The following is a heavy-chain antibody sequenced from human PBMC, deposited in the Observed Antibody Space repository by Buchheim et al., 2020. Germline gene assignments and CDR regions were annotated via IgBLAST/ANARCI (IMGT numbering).Heavy chain of an antibody. CDR2: ISYDGSNK. CDR1: GFTFSSYG. Sequence: QVQLVESGGGVVQPGRSLRLSCAASGFTFSSYGMHWVRQAPGKGLEWVAVISYDGSNKYYADSVKRRFTISRDNSKNTLYLQMNSLRAEDTAVYYCAKSSGWYMVQSWSVGHFDYWGQGTL. CDR3: AKSSGWYMVQSWSVGHFDY. D-gene: IGHD6-19*01. J-gene: IGHJ4*02. V-gene: IGHV3-30*18.